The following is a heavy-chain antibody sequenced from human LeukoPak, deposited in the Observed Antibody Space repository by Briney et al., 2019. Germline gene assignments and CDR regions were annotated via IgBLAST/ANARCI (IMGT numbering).Heavy chain of an antibody. CDR3: ARGPDVPATGDWFDP. Sequence: SVKVSCKASGGTFSSYAISWVRQAPGQGLEWMGRIIPIFGTANYAQKFQGRVTITTDESTSTAYMELSSLGSEDTAVYYCARGPDVPATGDWFDPWGQGTLVTVSS. CDR1: GGTFSSYA. V-gene: IGHV1-69*05. CDR2: IIPIFGTA. J-gene: IGHJ5*02. D-gene: IGHD1-14*01.